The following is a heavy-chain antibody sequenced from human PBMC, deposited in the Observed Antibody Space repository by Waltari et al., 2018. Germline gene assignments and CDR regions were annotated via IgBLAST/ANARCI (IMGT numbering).Heavy chain of an antibody. D-gene: IGHD6-25*01. CDR1: GFTVSSNY. CDR3: ARWEGRQRDAFDI. J-gene: IGHJ3*02. CDR2: IYSGGST. Sequence: EVQLVESGGGLIQPGGSLRLSCAASGFTVSSNYMSWVRQAPGKGREWVSVIYSGGSTYYADSVKGRFTSSIDNSKNTLYLQMTSLRAEDTAVYYCARWEGRQRDAFDIWGQGTMVTVSS. V-gene: IGHV3-53*01.